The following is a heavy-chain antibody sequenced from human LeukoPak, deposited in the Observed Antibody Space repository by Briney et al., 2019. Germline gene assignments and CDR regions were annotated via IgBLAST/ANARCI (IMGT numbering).Heavy chain of an antibody. CDR3: ARAVPEFRT. V-gene: IGHV4-31*03. Sequence: SQTLSLTCTVSGDSITSGGSYWTWLRQHPGRGLEWTGYIYYTGSTFYNPSLKSRLTLSVDTSKSQFSLKLTSMTAADTAVYFCARAVPEFRTWGQGTLVTVSS. CDR2: IYYTGST. D-gene: IGHD1-7*01. J-gene: IGHJ4*02. CDR1: GDSITSGGSY.